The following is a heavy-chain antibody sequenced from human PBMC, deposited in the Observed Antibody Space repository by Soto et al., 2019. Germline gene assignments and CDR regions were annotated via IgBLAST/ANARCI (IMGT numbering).Heavy chain of an antibody. CDR2: IIPILGIA. J-gene: IGHJ5*02. Sequence: QVQLVQSGAEVTKPGSSVKVSCKASGGTFSSYTISWVRQAPGQGLEWMGRIIPILGIANYAQKFQGRVTIIADKSTSTAYMELSSLRSEDTAVYYCARDTGYCSGGSCYSWFDPWGQGTLVTVSS. D-gene: IGHD2-15*01. CDR3: ARDTGYCSGGSCYSWFDP. V-gene: IGHV1-69*08. CDR1: GGTFSSYT.